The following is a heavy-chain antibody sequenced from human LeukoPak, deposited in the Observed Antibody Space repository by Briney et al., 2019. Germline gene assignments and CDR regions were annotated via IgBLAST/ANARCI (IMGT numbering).Heavy chain of an antibody. CDR1: GYTFTTYG. CDR2: ISTYNGNT. D-gene: IGHD1-26*01. V-gene: IGHV1-18*01. J-gene: IGHJ4*02. Sequence: GASVKVSCKASGYTFTTYGISWVRQAPGQGLEWMGWISTYNGNTNHAQKFQGRVTMTTDTSTSTAYMELRSLRSDDTAVYYCARDEEPNGSYYTAPGDYWGQGPLVTVS. CDR3: ARDEEPNGSYYTAPGDY.